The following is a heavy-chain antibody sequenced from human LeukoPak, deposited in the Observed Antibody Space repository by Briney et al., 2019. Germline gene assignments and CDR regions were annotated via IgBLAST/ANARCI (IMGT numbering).Heavy chain of an antibody. CDR2: IYYSGST. V-gene: IGHV4-34*01. CDR3: ARHVLSYYFDY. D-gene: IGHD2/OR15-2a*01. CDR1: GGSFSGYY. Sequence: SETLSLTCAVYGGSFSGYYWSWIRQPPGKGLEWIGSIYYSGSTYYNPSLKSRVTISVDTSKNQFSLKLSSVTAADTAVYYCARHVLSYYFDYWGQGTLVTVSS. J-gene: IGHJ4*02.